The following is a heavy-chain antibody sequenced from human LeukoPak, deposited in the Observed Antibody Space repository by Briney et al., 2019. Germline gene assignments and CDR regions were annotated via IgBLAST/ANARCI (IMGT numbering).Heavy chain of an antibody. V-gene: IGHV1-2*06. D-gene: IGHD5-24*01. CDR2: LNPNTGHA. J-gene: IGHJ4*02. Sequence: GASVKVSFTVVAYGFTVYYIHWVRQAPGQGREWMGRLNPNTGHAVYAFKFQGRVTITRDTSSNTAYMEVTRLTSDDTALYYCAKDRDGADRIVLWGQGTLVTVSS. CDR3: AKDRDGADRIVL. CDR1: AYGFTVYY.